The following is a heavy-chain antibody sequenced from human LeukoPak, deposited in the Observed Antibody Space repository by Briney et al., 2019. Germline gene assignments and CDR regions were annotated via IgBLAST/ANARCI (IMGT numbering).Heavy chain of an antibody. CDR2: INHSGST. J-gene: IGHJ4*02. D-gene: IGHD6-13*01. V-gene: IGHV4-34*01. CDR1: GGSFSGYY. Sequence: SEPLSLTCAVYGGSFSGYYWSWIRRPPGKGLEWIGEINHSGSTNYNPSLKSRVTISVDTSKNQFSLKLSSVTAADTAVYYCARARANDYSSSWFHFEYWGQGTLVTVSS. CDR3: ARARANDYSSSWFHFEY.